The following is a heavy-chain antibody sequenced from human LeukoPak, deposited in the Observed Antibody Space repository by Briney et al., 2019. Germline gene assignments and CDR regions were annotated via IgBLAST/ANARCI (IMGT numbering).Heavy chain of an antibody. CDR1: GGSLSNYY. V-gene: IGHV4-59*01. Sequence: PSETLSLTCTVSGGSLSNYYWSWVRQPPGKGLEGVGWVYYSGTTNYNPSLESRVTISVDMSKNQFPLKLSSVTAADTAVYYCARGGASSKWLDSWGQGTLVTVSS. CDR2: VYYSGTT. CDR3: ARGGASSKWLDS. D-gene: IGHD2-2*01. J-gene: IGHJ5*01.